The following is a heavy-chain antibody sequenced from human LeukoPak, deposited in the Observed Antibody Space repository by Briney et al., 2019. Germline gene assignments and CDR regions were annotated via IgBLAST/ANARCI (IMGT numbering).Heavy chain of an antibody. D-gene: IGHD4-23*01. V-gene: IGHV4-59*08. Sequence: SETLSLTCTVSGGSINNYYWSWVRQPPGKGLEWIGYIYYSGSTTYNPSLKSRVTISVDTSKNQFSLMLSSATAADTAVYYCARRTVVLDYWGQGALVTVSS. CDR3: ARRTVVLDY. CDR2: IYYSGST. J-gene: IGHJ4*02. CDR1: GGSINNYY.